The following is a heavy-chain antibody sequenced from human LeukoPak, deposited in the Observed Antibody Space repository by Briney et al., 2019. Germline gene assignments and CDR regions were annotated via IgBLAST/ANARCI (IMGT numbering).Heavy chain of an antibody. CDR2: IYHSGST. CDR3: ARYYDFWSGSSTGGY. V-gene: IGHV4-38-2*02. CDR1: GYSISSGYY. D-gene: IGHD3-3*01. J-gene: IGHJ4*02. Sequence: SETLSLTCTVSGYSISSGYYWGWIRQPPGKGLEWIGSIYHSGSTYYNPSLKSRVTISVDTSKNQFSLKLSSVTAADTAVHYCARYYDFWSGSSTGGYWGQGTLVTVSS.